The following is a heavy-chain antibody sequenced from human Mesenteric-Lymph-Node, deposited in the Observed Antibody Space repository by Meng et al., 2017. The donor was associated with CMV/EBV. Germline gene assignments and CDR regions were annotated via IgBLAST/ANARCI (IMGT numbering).Heavy chain of an antibody. CDR1: GFTFSNAW. V-gene: IGHV3-21*01. CDR2: ISSSSSYI. Sequence: GESLKISCAASGFTFSNAWMSWVRQAPGKGLEWVSSISSSSSYIYYADSVKGRFTISRDNAKNSLYLQMNSLRAEDTAVYYCARGAPDSSGYYWFDPWGQGTLVTVSS. CDR3: ARGAPDSSGYYWFDP. J-gene: IGHJ5*02. D-gene: IGHD3-22*01.